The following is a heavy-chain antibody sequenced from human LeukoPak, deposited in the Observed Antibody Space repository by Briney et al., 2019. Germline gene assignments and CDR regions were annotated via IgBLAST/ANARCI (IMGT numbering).Heavy chain of an antibody. V-gene: IGHV4-59*01. CDR1: GGSISSYY. Sequence: SETLSLNCTVSGGSISSYYWSWIRQPPGKGLEWIGYIYYSGSTNYNPSLKSRVTISVDTSKNQFSLKLSSVTAADTAVYYCARANGYSYEYWGQGTLVTVSS. CDR3: ARANGYSYEY. J-gene: IGHJ4*02. D-gene: IGHD5-18*01. CDR2: IYYSGST.